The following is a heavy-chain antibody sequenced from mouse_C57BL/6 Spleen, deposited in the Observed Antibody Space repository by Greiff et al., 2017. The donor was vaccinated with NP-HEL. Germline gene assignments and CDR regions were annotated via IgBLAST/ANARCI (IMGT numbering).Heavy chain of an antibody. CDR1: GFTFSDYY. J-gene: IGHJ1*03. Sequence: EVQRVESEGGLVQPGSSMKLSCTASGFTFSDYYMAWVRQVPEKGLEWVANINYDGSSTYYLDSLKSRFIISRDNAKNILYLQMSSLKSEDTATYYCARGPLRGDWYFDVWGTGTTVTVSS. CDR2: INYDGSST. V-gene: IGHV5-16*01. D-gene: IGHD1-2*01. CDR3: ARGPLRGDWYFDV.